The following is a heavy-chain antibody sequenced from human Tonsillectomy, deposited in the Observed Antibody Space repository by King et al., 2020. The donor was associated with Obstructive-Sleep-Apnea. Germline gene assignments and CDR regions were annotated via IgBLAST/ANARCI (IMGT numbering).Heavy chain of an antibody. V-gene: IGHV4-59*01. D-gene: IGHD5-18*01. CDR3: ARTVDTAMVGNYYFDY. CDR1: GGSISSYY. J-gene: IGHJ4*02. CDR2: IYYSGST. Sequence: QLQESGPGLVKPSETLSLTCTVSGGSISSYYWSWIRQPPGKGLEWIGYIYYSGSTHYNPSLKSRVTISVDTSKNQFSLKLSSVTAADTAVYYCARTVDTAMVGNYYFDYWGQGTLVTVSS.